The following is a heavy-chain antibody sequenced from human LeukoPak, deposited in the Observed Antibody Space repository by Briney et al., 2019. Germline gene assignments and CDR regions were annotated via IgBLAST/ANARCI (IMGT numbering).Heavy chain of an antibody. J-gene: IGHJ3*02. CDR3: ASQLFHLDSSGYSLDALDI. V-gene: IGHV1-69*05. CDR1: GGTFSNYA. CDR2: IIPIFDTP. D-gene: IGHD3-22*01. Sequence: ASVKVSRKTSGGTFSNYAISWVRQAPGQGLEWMGVIIPIFDTPNYAQKWQGRVTITTDESTSTAYMELRSLRSEDTAVYYCASQLFHLDSSGYSLDALDIWGQGTMVTVSS.